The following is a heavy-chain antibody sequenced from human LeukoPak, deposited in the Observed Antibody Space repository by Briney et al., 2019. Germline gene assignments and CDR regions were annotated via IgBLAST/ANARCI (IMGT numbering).Heavy chain of an antibody. D-gene: IGHD3-10*01. J-gene: IGHJ6*02. Sequence: GASVKVSCKASGYTFTSYGISWVRQAPGQGLEWVGSIIPSFGIPSYAQKFRGRATISADTSTTTAYMDLTSLRSEDTAVYYCARDFWGTMVRGASMDVWGQGTTVTVSS. CDR2: IIPSFGIP. CDR1: GYTFTSYG. CDR3: ARDFWGTMVRGASMDV. V-gene: IGHV1-69*10.